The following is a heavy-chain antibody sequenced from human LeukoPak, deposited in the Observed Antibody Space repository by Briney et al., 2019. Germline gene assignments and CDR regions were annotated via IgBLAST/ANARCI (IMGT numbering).Heavy chain of an antibody. Sequence: PGGSLRLSCAASGFSFSSYAMSWVRQAPGKGLEWVAVIWYDGSNKYYADSVKGRFTISRDNSKNTLYLQMNSLRAEDTAVYYCARALLVPPAYYYYYGMDVWGQGTTVTVSS. CDR3: ARALLVPPAYYYYYGMDV. D-gene: IGHD6-13*01. CDR2: IWYDGSNK. CDR1: GFSFSSYA. V-gene: IGHV3-33*08. J-gene: IGHJ6*02.